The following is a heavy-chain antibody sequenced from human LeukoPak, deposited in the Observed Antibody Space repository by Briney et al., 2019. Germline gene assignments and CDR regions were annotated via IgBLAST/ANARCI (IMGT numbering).Heavy chain of an antibody. Sequence: PGGSLRLSCAASGFTFSNYWMHWVRQTPGKGLEWISSITSSSSYIYYADSVKGRFTISRDNAKNSLYLQMSSLSPDDTAVYFCARDPYSGNYGDYYYYYMDVWGKGTTVTISS. D-gene: IGHD1-26*01. J-gene: IGHJ6*03. CDR1: GFTFSNYW. CDR2: ITSSSSYI. CDR3: ARDPYSGNYGDYYYYYMDV. V-gene: IGHV3-21*06.